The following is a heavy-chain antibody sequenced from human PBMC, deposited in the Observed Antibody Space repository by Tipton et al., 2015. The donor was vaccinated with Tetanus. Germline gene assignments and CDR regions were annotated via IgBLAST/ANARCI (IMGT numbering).Heavy chain of an antibody. CDR1: GGSFSGYY. CDR2: INHSGST. CDR3: ASRLGVVATDIGGFDY. Sequence: TPSLTCAVYGGSFSGYYWSWIRQPPGKGLEWIGEINHSGSTNYNPSLKSRVTISVDTSKNQFSLKLSSVTAADTAVYYCASRLGVVATDIGGFDYWGQGTLVTVSS. V-gene: IGHV4-34*01. D-gene: IGHD5-12*01. J-gene: IGHJ4*02.